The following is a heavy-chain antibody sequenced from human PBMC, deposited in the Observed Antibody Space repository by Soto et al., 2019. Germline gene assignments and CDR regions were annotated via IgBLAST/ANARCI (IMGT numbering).Heavy chain of an antibody. CDR1: GGSISSYY. J-gene: IGHJ5*02. Sequence: SETLSLTCTVSGGSISSYYWSWIRQPPGKGLEWIGYIYYSGSTNYNPSLKSRVTISVDTSKHQFSLKLSSVTAADTAVYYCASLKILRWVPDNWFDPWGQGTLVTVSS. CDR2: IYYSGST. D-gene: IGHD1-26*01. V-gene: IGHV4-59*08. CDR3: ASLKILRWVPDNWFDP.